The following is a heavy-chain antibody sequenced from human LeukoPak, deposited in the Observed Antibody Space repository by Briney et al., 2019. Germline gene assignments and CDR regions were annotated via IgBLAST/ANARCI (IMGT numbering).Heavy chain of an antibody. CDR2: INHSGST. J-gene: IGHJ6*02. D-gene: IGHD5-12*01. V-gene: IGHV4-34*01. Sequence: SGSLSLTCAVYGGSFSGCYWSWIRQPPGKGLEWIGEINHSGSTNYNPSLKSRVTVSVDTSKNQFSLKLSSVTAADTAVYYCASLYSGYDLDYGMDVWGQGTTVTVSS. CDR1: GGSFSGCY. CDR3: ASLYSGYDLDYGMDV.